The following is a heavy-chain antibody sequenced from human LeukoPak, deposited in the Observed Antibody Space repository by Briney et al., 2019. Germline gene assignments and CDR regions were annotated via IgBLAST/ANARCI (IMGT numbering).Heavy chain of an antibody. V-gene: IGHV4-30-4*01. CDR3: ARPYFYDSRIDP. CDR2: MYYSGST. Sequence: PSETLSLTCTVSGGSISSGDYYWSWIRQPPGKGLEWIAYMYYSGSTYYNPSLKSRVTMSADTSKNQLSLKLSSVTAADTAVYYCARPYFYDSRIDPWGQGILVTVSS. CDR1: GGSISSGDYY. J-gene: IGHJ5*02. D-gene: IGHD3-22*01.